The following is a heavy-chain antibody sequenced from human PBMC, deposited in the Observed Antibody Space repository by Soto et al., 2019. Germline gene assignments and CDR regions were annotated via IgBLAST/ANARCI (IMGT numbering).Heavy chain of an antibody. CDR3: ARAPTRIGVAGTYAFDI. V-gene: IGHV4-39*07. CDR1: GGSISSSSYY. J-gene: IGHJ3*02. D-gene: IGHD6-19*01. CDR2: IYYSGST. Sequence: SETLSLTCTVSGGSISSSSYYWGWIRQPPGKGLEWIGYIYYSGSTYYNPSLNSRVTISVDTSKNQFSLKLSSVTAADTAVYYCARAPTRIGVAGTYAFDIWGQGTMVTVSS.